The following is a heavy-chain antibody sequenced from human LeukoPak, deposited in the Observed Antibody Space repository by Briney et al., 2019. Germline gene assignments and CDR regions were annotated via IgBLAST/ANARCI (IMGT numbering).Heavy chain of an antibody. CDR2: INHSGST. Sequence: SETLSLTCAVYGGSFSGYYWSWIRQPPGKGLEWIGEINHSGSTNYNPSLKSRVTISVDTSKNQFSLKLSSVTAADTAVYYCARSGICSGGSCYPTAAFDIWGQGTMVTVSS. J-gene: IGHJ3*02. CDR1: GGSFSGYY. CDR3: ARSGICSGGSCYPTAAFDI. D-gene: IGHD2-15*01. V-gene: IGHV4-34*01.